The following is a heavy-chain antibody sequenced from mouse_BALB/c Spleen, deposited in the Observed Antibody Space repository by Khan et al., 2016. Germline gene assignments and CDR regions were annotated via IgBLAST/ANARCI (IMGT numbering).Heavy chain of an antibody. CDR3: ARPLTGGAWFAY. Sequence: EVELVESGGDLVKPGGSLKLSCAASGFTFSSYGMSWVRQTPDKRLEWVATISSGGSYTYYPDSVKGRFTISRDNAKNTLYLQMSSLKSEDTAMDYCARPLTGGAWFAYWGQGTLVTVPA. D-gene: IGHD4-1*01. CDR2: ISSGGSYT. J-gene: IGHJ3*01. CDR1: GFTFSSYG. V-gene: IGHV5-6*01.